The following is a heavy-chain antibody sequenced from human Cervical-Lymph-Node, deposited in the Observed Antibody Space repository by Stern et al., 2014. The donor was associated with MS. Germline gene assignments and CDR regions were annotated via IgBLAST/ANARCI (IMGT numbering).Heavy chain of an antibody. CDR3: ALSAFDF. Sequence: VQLVQSGAEVKKPGASVKVSCKASGFTLTNYYVHWVAQAPGQGLEWMGIINRSDDDTGYAQRFQGRLTVTRDTSSSTVYMELTSLRYDDTAVYYCALSAFDFWGQGTLVTVSS. CDR1: GFTLTNYY. J-gene: IGHJ4*02. D-gene: IGHD5/OR15-5a*01. CDR2: INRSDDDT. V-gene: IGHV1-46*01.